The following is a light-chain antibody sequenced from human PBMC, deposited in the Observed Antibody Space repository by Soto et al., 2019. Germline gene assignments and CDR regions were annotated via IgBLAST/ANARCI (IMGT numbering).Light chain of an antibody. V-gene: IGKV1-5*01. Sequence: DIQMTQSPSTLSASVGDRVTINCRASQRINRWLAWYQQKPGKAPNLLIYDASSLQIGVPSRFIGSGSGTEFTLTIDSLQPDDFATYYCQEYNSWRGEWTFGQGTKVDIK. J-gene: IGKJ1*01. CDR1: QRINRW. CDR3: QEYNSWRGEWT. CDR2: DAS.